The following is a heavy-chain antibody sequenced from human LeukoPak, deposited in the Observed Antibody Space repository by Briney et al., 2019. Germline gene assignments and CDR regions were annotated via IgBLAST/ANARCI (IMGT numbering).Heavy chain of an antibody. J-gene: IGHJ4*02. CDR2: INHSGST. Sequence: SETLSLTCTVSGGSISSSAYHWGWIRQPPGKGLEWIGEINHSGSTNYNPSLKSRVTISVDTSKNQFSLKLSSVTAADTAVYYCASRESSGFVGYWGQGTLVTVSS. CDR3: ASRESSGFVGY. CDR1: GGSISSSAYH. V-gene: IGHV4-39*07. D-gene: IGHD6-19*01.